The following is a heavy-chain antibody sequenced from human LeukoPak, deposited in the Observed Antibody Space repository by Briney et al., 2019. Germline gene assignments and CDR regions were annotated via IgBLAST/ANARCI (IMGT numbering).Heavy chain of an antibody. Sequence: GGSLRLSCAASGFTFSSYGMHWVRQAPGKGLEWVAVISYDGSNKYYADSVKGRFTISRDNSKSTLYLQMNSLRAEDTAVYYCAKQSHTAMATNYFDYWGQGTLVTVSS. J-gene: IGHJ4*02. CDR1: GFTFSSYG. V-gene: IGHV3-30*18. CDR3: AKQSHTAMATNYFDY. D-gene: IGHD5-18*01. CDR2: ISYDGSNK.